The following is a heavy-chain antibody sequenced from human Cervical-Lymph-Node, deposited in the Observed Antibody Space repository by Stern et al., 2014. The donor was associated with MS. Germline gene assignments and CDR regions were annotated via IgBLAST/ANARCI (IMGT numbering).Heavy chain of an antibody. CDR3: AKDTESGSFPV. D-gene: IGHD1-26*01. CDR2: ISWNSGSI. V-gene: IGHV3-9*01. J-gene: IGHJ4*02. Sequence: QLVESGGGLVQPGRSLRLSCAASGFTFDDYAMPWVRQAPGKGLEWVSGISWNSGSIGYADSVKGRFTISRDNAKNSLYLQMNSLRAEDTALYYCAKDTESGSFPVWGQGTLVTVSS. CDR1: GFTFDDYA.